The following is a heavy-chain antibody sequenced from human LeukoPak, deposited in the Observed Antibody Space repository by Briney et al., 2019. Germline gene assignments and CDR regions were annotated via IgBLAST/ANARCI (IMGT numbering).Heavy chain of an antibody. CDR3: ARGHITLYYMDV. D-gene: IGHD3-3*01. CDR1: GYTFTGYY. Sequence: ASVKVSCMASGYTFTGYYMHWVRQAPGQGLEWMGWINPNSGGTNYAQKFQGRVTMTRDTSISTAYMELSRLRSDDTAVYYCARGHITLYYMDVWGKGTTVTVSS. CDR2: INPNSGGT. V-gene: IGHV1-2*02. J-gene: IGHJ6*03.